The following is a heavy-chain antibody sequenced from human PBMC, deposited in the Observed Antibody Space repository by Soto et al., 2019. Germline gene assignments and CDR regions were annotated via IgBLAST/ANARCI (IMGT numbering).Heavy chain of an antibody. J-gene: IGHJ4*02. CDR3: ARESDH. Sequence: GGSLRLSCAASGFTFSSYAMSWVHQAPGKGLEWVSTISGSGGGTYYADSMKGRFTISRDNSKNTLYLQMYSLRVEDTAVYYCARESDHWGQGTLVTVSS. V-gene: IGHV3-23*01. CDR2: ISGSGGGT. CDR1: GFTFSSYA.